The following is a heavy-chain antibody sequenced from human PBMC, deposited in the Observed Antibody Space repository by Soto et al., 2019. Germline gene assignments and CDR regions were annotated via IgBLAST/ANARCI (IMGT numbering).Heavy chain of an antibody. CDR2: INRSGST. V-gene: IGHV4-34*01. D-gene: IGHD3-10*01. CDR1: GGSFSGFL. J-gene: IGHJ5*02. Sequence: QVQLQQWGAGLLKPSETLSLTCTVHGGSFSGFLWSWIRQPPGKGLEWIGEINRSGSTNYNPSLKNRVIMSVDTSKNQFSLKLSSVTAADTAVYYCARDYHRWGQGTLVTDSS. CDR3: ARDYHR.